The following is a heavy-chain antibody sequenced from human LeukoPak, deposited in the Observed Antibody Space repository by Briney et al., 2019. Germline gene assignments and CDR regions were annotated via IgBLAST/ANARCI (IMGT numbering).Heavy chain of an antibody. CDR1: GGSFSGYY. CDR3: ARQEFRGYSYGAPRFYFDY. V-gene: IGHV4-34*01. J-gene: IGHJ4*02. D-gene: IGHD5-18*01. CDR2: INHSGST. Sequence: PSETLSLTCAVYGGSFSGYYWSWIRQPPGKGLEWIGEINHSGSTNYNPSLKSRVTISVDTSKNQFSLKLSSVTAADTAVYYCARQEFRGYSYGAPRFYFDYWGQGTLVTVSS.